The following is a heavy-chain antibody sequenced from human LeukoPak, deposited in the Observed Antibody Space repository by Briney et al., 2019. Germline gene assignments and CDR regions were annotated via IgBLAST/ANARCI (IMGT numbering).Heavy chain of an antibody. CDR3: ARDPRHNDY. CDR1: GFTFSSYS. J-gene: IGHJ4*02. Sequence: PGGSLRISCAASGFTFSSYSMNWVRQAPGKGLEWVSYISSSSGTIYHADSVKGRFTISRDNAKNSLYLQMNSLRAEDTAVYYCARDPRHNDYWGQGTLVTVSS. V-gene: IGHV3-48*01. CDR2: ISSSSGTI.